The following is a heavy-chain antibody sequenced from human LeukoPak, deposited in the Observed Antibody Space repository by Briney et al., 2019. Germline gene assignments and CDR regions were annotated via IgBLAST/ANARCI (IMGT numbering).Heavy chain of an antibody. CDR1: GYTFTGYF. Sequence: ASVKVSCKASGYTFTGYFMHWVRQAPGQGLEWMGWINAYNGYTHYAQKFQGRVTMTTDTSTSTAYMELRSLRSDDTAVYYCARDHGITILGVVISGTYYMDVCGKGTTVTVSS. CDR2: INAYNGYT. CDR3: ARDHGITILGVVISGTYYMDV. V-gene: IGHV1-18*04. D-gene: IGHD3-3*01. J-gene: IGHJ6*03.